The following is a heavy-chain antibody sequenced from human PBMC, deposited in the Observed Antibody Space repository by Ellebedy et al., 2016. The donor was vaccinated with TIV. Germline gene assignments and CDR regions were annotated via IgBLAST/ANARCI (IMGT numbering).Heavy chain of an antibody. V-gene: IGHV4-59*01. J-gene: IGHJ4*02. CDR2: IYDSGTT. CDR3: ARHPGHNGFFDL. Sequence: MPSEPLSLTCTVSGGSISNNYWSWIRQPPGKGLEWIGFIYDSGTTNYNPSLKTRVTISVDTAKNQFSLRLTSVTAADTAVYYCARHPGHNGFFDLWGQGTQVTVSS. CDR1: GGSISNNY. D-gene: IGHD2-8*01.